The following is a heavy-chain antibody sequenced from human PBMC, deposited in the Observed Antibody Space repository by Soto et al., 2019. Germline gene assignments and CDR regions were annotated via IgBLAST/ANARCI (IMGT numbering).Heavy chain of an antibody. D-gene: IGHD3-22*01. CDR1: GGSISSGGYY. CDR3: ARDRSYDSSGLDY. V-gene: IGHV4-31*02. CDR2: IYYSGST. J-gene: IGHJ4*02. Sequence: SETLSLTCTVSGGSISSGGYYWSWIRQHPGKGLEWIGYIYYSGSTYYNPSLKSRVTISVDTSKNQFSLKLSSVTAADTAVYYCARDRSYDSSGLDYWGQGTLVTVSS.